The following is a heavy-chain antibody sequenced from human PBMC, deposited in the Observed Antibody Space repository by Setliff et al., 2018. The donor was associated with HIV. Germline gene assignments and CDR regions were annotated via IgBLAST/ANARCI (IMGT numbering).Heavy chain of an antibody. J-gene: IGHJ4*02. Sequence: SETLSLTCAVSGYAISSGYYWSWIRQPPGKGLEWIAWISDSGTTNYNPSLKSRVTISVDTSKNQFSLRLSSVTAGDTAVYYCTRRRGPMVRGVDPTPSYYFDYWGQGTLVTVSS. CDR3: TRRRGPMVRGVDPTPSYYFDY. CDR2: ISDSGTT. V-gene: IGHV4-38-2*01. D-gene: IGHD3-10*01. CDR1: GYAISSGYY.